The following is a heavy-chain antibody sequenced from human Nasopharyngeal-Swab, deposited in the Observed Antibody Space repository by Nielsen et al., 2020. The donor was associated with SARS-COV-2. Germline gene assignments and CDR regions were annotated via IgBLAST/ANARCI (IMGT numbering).Heavy chain of an antibody. J-gene: IGHJ3*02. D-gene: IGHD2-2*01. Sequence: GESLKISCAAPGFTFSSYWMSWVRQAPGKGLEWVANIKQDGSEKYYVDSVKGRFTISRDNAKNSLYLQMNSLRAEDTVVYYCARDRDYAGAFDIWGQGTMVTVSS. CDR3: ARDRDYAGAFDI. CDR1: GFTFSSYW. V-gene: IGHV3-7*01. CDR2: IKQDGSEK.